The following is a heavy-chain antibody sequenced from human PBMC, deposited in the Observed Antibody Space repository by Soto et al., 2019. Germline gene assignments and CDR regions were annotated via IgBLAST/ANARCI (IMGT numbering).Heavy chain of an antibody. CDR3: ARVKIGYYYDSRGDLDGGY. D-gene: IGHD3-22*01. Sequence: QVQLVQSGAEVKKPGASVKVSCKASGYTFTSYGISWVRQAPGQGLEWMGWISGYNGNTNYAQKLQGRVNMTTDTPPSTADIALRGLRSDDTAVYYCARVKIGYYYDSRGDLDGGYWGRGTLVPVSS. J-gene: IGHJ4*01. CDR1: GYTFTSYG. V-gene: IGHV1-18*01. CDR2: ISGYNGNT.